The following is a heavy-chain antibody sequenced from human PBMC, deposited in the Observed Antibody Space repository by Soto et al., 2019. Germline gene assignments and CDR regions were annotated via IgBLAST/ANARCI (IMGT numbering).Heavy chain of an antibody. J-gene: IGHJ3*02. CDR2: ISSSSSTI. CDR3: ARDSKEYSSSSFAFDI. Sequence: GGSLSLSCAASGFTFSSYSMNWVRQAPGKGLEWVSYISSSSSTIYYADSVKGRFTISRDNAKNSLYLQMNSLRDEDTAVYYCARDSKEYSSSSFAFDIWGQGTMVTVSS. V-gene: IGHV3-48*02. D-gene: IGHD6-6*01. CDR1: GFTFSSYS.